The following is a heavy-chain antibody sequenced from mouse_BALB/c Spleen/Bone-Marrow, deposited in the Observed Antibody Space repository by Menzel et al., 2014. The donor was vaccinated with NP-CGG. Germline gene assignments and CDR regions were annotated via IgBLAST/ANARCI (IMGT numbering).Heavy chain of an antibody. J-gene: IGHJ4*01. D-gene: IGHD3-3*01. CDR2: IWSGGST. CDR3: ARMDRSSYAMDY. CDR1: GFSLTSYG. V-gene: IGHV2-2*02. Sequence: QVQLQQSGPGLVQPSQSLSITCTVSGFSLTSYGVHWVRQSPGKGLEWLGVIWSGGSTDYKAAFKSRLSISKDNSKSQVFFKMNSLQPNDTAIYYCARMDRSSYAMDYWGQGTSVTVSS.